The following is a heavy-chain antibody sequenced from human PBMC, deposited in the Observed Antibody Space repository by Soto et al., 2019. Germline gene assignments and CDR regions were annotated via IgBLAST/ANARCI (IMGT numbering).Heavy chain of an antibody. J-gene: IGHJ6*02. Sequence: SETLSLTCAVYGGSFSGYYWSWVRQPPGKGLEWIGEINHSGSTNYNPSLKSRVTISVDTSKNQFSLKLSSVTAADTAVYYCARDIRYYDFWSGSSAHYYGMDVWGQGTTVTVSS. CDR3: ARDIRYYDFWSGSSAHYYGMDV. CDR1: GGSFSGYY. CDR2: INHSGST. V-gene: IGHV4-34*01. D-gene: IGHD3-3*01.